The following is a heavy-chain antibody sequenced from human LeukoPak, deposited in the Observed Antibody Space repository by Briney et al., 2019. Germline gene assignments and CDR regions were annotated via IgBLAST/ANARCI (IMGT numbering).Heavy chain of an antibody. D-gene: IGHD1-26*01. CDR3: ARAPEWEHQGTLDY. CDR1: GFTFSSYA. V-gene: IGHV3-30*01. CDR2: ISYDGSNK. J-gene: IGHJ4*02. Sequence: PGRSLRLSCAASGFTFSSYAMHWVRQAPGKGLEWVAVISYDGSNKYYADSVKGRFTISRDNSKNTLYLQMNGLRAEDTAVYYCARAPEWEHQGTLDYWGQGTLVTVSS.